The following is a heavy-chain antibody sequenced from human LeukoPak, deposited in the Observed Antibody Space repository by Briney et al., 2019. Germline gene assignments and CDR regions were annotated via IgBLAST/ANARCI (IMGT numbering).Heavy chain of an antibody. Sequence: QAGGSLRLSCAASGFTFSSYAMHWVRQAPGKGLEWVAVISYDGSNKYYADSVKGRFTISRDNSKNTLYLQMNSLRAEDTAVYYCASLFLEWLSPDYWGQGTLVTVSS. D-gene: IGHD3-3*01. CDR3: ASLFLEWLSPDY. J-gene: IGHJ4*02. CDR1: GFTFSSYA. V-gene: IGHV3-30-3*01. CDR2: ISYDGSNK.